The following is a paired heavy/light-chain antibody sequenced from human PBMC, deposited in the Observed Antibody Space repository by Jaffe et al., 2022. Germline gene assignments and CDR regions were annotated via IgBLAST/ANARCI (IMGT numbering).Light chain of an antibody. CDR3: QSADSSGTSVV. CDR2: KDS. CDR1: ALPKQY. J-gene: IGLJ2*01. Sequence: SYELTQPPSVSVSPGQTARITCSGDALPKQYAYWYQQKPGQAPVLVIYKDSERPSGIPERFSGSSSGTTVTLTISGVQAEDEADYYCQSADSSGTSVVFGGGTKLTVL. V-gene: IGLV3-25*03.
Heavy chain of an antibody. V-gene: IGHV1-8*01. CDR1: GYTFTSYD. Sequence: QVQLVQSGAEVKKPGASVKVSCKASGYTFTSYDINWVRQATGQGLEWMGWMNPNSGNTGYAQKFQGRVTMTRNTSISTAYMELSSLRSEDTAVYYCARGPPLGYCSGGSCYSDYWGQGTLVTVSS. D-gene: IGHD2-15*01. CDR2: MNPNSGNT. CDR3: ARGPPLGYCSGGSCYSDY. J-gene: IGHJ4*02.